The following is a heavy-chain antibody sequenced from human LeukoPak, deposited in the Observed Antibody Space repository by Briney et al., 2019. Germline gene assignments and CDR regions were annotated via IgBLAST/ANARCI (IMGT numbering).Heavy chain of an antibody. CDR3: ARGDGYYDFWSGSYYDYYMDV. D-gene: IGHD3-3*01. V-gene: IGHV1-8*01. CDR1: GYTFTSYD. J-gene: IGHJ6*03. Sequence: ASVKVSCKASGYTFTSYDINWVRQATGQGLEWMGWMNPNSGNTGYAQKFQGRVTMTRNTSISTAYMELSSLRSEDTAVYYCARGDGYYDFWSGSYYDYYMDVWGKGTTVNVSS. CDR2: MNPNSGNT.